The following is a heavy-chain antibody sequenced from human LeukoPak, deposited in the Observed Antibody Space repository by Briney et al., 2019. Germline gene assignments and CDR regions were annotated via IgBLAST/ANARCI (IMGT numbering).Heavy chain of an antibody. CDR2: LSSSGRST. V-gene: IGHV3-23*01. D-gene: IGHD2-15*01. J-gene: IGHJ3*01. CDR1: GFTFRDYA. Sequence: LSGGSLRLSCTASGFTFRDYAMSWVRQAPGKGLQWVSALSSSGRSTYYVDSMKGHFTVSRDNSKNTLFLHINSLRAEDTATYFCATRGSKWSFDEGFSLWGQGTVVTVSS. CDR3: ATRGSKWSFDEGFSL.